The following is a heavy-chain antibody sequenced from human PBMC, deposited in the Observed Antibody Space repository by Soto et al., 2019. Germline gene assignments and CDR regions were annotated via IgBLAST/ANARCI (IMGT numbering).Heavy chain of an antibody. V-gene: IGHV5-10-1*01. CDR2: IDPSDSYT. J-gene: IGHJ6*02. D-gene: IGHD2-2*01. CDR3: EIIAVYCGSTGVYYCARQYYYYYYGMDV. Sequence: ESLKISCKGSGYSFTSYWISWVRQMPGKGLEWMGRIDPSDSYTNYSPSFQGHVTIPADKSISTTYLQWSSLKASDTAMYYWEIIAVYCGSTGVYYCARQYYYYYYGMDVWGQGTTVTVSS. CDR1: GYSFTSYW.